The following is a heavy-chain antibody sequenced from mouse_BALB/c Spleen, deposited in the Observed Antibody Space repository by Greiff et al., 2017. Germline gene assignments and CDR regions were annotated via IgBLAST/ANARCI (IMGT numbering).Heavy chain of an antibody. D-gene: IGHD2-3*01. CDR2: ISDGGSYT. CDR1: GFTFSDYY. V-gene: IGHV5-4*02. CDR3: ARDMRYFDV. Sequence: EVKLVESGGGLVKPGGSLKLSCAASGFTFSDYYMYWVRQTPEKRLEWVATISDGGSYTYYPDSVKGRFTISRDNAKNNLYLQMSSLKSEDTAMYYCARDMRYFDVWGAGTTVTVSS. J-gene: IGHJ1*01.